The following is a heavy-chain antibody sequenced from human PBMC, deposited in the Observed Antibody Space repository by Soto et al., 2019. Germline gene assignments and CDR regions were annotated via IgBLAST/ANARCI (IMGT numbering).Heavy chain of an antibody. J-gene: IGHJ4*02. Sequence: EVQLVESGGGLVQPGGSLRLSCVASGFTFSSYSMNWVRQAPGKGLEWVAYIHRSSNTIYYADSVKGRFTISRDTAKNSLYLQMNSLRVVDTAVYYCVRDPEALDYWGQGTLVTVSS. CDR1: GFTFSSYS. V-gene: IGHV3-48*01. CDR3: VRDPEALDY. CDR2: IHRSSNTI.